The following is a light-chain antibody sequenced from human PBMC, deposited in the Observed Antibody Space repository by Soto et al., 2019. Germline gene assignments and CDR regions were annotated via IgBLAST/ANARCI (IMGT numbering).Light chain of an antibody. CDR2: DVS. CDR1: SSDVGGYNY. J-gene: IGLJ1*01. CDR3: GSYAGSYTWV. V-gene: IGLV2-11*01. Sequence: QSALTQPRSVSGSPGQSVTISCTGTSSDVGGYNYVSWYQQHPGKAPKLMIYDVSKRPSGVPDRFSGSKSGNTASLTLSGLQGEDEADYYCGSYAGSYTWVFGTGTKLTVL.